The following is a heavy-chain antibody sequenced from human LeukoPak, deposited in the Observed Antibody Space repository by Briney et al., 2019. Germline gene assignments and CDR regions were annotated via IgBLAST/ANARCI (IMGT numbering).Heavy chain of an antibody. D-gene: IGHD3-16*01. CDR1: GGSISSYY. CDR3: AGAGRAYYYYGIEV. J-gene: IGHJ6*02. V-gene: IGHV4-59*01. CDR2: INYSGRT. Sequence: KPSETLSLTCTVSGGSISSYYWSWIRQPPGQGLEWIGYINYSGRTNYHPSLKSRVTISVDTSKNQFSMKLSSVSAADTAVYYCAGAGRAYYYYGIEVWGQGTTVTV.